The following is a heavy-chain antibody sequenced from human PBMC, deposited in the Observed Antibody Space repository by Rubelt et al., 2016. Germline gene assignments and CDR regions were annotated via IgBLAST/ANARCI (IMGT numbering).Heavy chain of an antibody. CDR3: AREQVGGEGAFDV. D-gene: IGHD1-26*01. J-gene: IGHJ3*01. CDR2: IWYDGSHK. V-gene: IGHV3-33*01. CDR1: GFTFSSHG. Sequence: QVQLVESGGGVVQPGRSLRLSCAASGFTFSSHGMHWVRQAPGKGLEWVAVIWYDGSHKYYADSVKGRLTISRENSNNMLYLQMNSLRAEETAVYYCAREQVGGEGAFDVWGHGTMVTVSS.